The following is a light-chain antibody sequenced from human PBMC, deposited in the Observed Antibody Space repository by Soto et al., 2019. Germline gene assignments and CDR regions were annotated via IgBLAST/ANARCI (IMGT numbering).Light chain of an antibody. V-gene: IGLV1-40*01. CDR2: GNS. J-gene: IGLJ2*01. CDR3: QSYDSRLSGVV. Sequence: QSVLTQPPSVSGAPGQRVTISCTGSNSNIGAGYDVHWYQQLPGTAPKLLIYGNSNRPSGVPDRFSGSKSGTSASLAITGLQAADEADYYCQSYDSRLSGVVFGGGTKLTVL. CDR1: NSNIGAGYD.